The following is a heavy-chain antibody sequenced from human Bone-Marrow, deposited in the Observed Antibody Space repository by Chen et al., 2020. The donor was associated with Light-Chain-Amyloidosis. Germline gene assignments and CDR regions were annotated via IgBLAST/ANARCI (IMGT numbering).Heavy chain of an antibody. D-gene: IGHD3-9*01. CDR1: GFAFSSYA. CDR2: ISGSGGSR. Sequence: EVQLVESGGGLLQRGGSLRLSCAASGFAFSSYAMSWVRQAAGKVLEWVATISGSGGSRYYGDSVKGRLTISRDNSKNALFRQMNSLRAEDTAVYYCAKDISYDDILPGYPADAFDIWGQGTMVTVSS. CDR3: AKDISYDDILPGYPADAFDI. J-gene: IGHJ3*02. V-gene: IGHV3-23*04.